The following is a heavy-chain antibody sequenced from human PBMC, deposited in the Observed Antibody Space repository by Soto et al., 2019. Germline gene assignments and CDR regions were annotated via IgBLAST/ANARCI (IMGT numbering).Heavy chain of an antibody. CDR1: GFTFSSYA. CDR2: ISYDGSNK. Sequence: GGSLRLSCAASGFTFSSYAMHWVRQAPGKGLEWVAVISYDGSNKYYADSVKGRFTISRDNSKNTLYLQMNSLRAEDTAVYYCARDQGYCTNGVCYKDYYGMDVWGQGTTVTVSS. D-gene: IGHD2-8*01. CDR3: ARDQGYCTNGVCYKDYYGMDV. V-gene: IGHV3-30-3*01. J-gene: IGHJ6*02.